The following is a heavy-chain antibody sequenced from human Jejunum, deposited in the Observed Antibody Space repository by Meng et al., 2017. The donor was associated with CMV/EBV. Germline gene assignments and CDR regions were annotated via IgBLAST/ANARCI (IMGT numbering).Heavy chain of an antibody. Sequence: SCAASAFSLRNYGMTWVRQAPGRGLEWVSSIYSDIDAIHYVDSVKGRFTISRDLSKNTLYLQMNSLRVEDTAVYYCARARGSGRGVWGQGTTVTVSS. D-gene: IGHD3-10*01. CDR2: IYSDIDAI. J-gene: IGHJ6*02. CDR1: AFSLRNYG. V-gene: IGHV3-23*03. CDR3: ARARGSGRGV.